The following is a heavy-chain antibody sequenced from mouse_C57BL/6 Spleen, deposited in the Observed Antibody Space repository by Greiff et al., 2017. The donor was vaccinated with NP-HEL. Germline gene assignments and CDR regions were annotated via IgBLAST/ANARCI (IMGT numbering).Heavy chain of an antibody. Sequence: QVQLKESGAELVKPGASVKLSCKASGYTFTSYWMHWVKQRPGQGLEWIGMIHPNSGSTNYNEKFKSKATLTVDKSSSTAYMRLSSLTSEDSAVYYCARENYGNYDYYAMDYWGQGTSVTVSS. J-gene: IGHJ4*01. CDR3: ARENYGNYDYYAMDY. CDR1: GYTFTSYW. D-gene: IGHD2-1*01. V-gene: IGHV1-64*01. CDR2: IHPNSGST.